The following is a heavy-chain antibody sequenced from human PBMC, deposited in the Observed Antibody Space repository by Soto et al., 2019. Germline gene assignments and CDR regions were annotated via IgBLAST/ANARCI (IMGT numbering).Heavy chain of an antibody. CDR1: GGSFISYA. CDR2: IIPIFGTA. Sequence: SVKVSCKASGGSFISYAIIWVRQAPGQGLEWMGGIIPIFGTANYAQKFQCRVTITADESTSTAYMELSSLRSEDTAVYYCARRLDAADHYYDSSGYSWFDPWGQGTLVTVSS. V-gene: IGHV1-69*01. J-gene: IGHJ5*02. D-gene: IGHD3-22*01. CDR3: ARRLDAADHYYDSSGYSWFDP.